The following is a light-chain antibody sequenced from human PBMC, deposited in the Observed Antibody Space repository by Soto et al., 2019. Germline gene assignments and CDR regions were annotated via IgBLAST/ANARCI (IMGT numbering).Light chain of an antibody. CDR3: QQYNNWRIT. CDR2: GAS. Sequence: EIVMTQSPATLSVSPGERATLSCRASQSVSSNLAWYQQKPGQAPRLLIYGASTRATGIPARFSGSGSGTEFTLTISSLQSEDFAVNCCQQYNNWRITFGQGTRLEIK. V-gene: IGKV3-15*01. J-gene: IGKJ5*01. CDR1: QSVSSN.